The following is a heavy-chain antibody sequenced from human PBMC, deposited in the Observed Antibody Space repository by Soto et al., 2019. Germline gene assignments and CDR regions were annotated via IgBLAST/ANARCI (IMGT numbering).Heavy chain of an antibody. J-gene: IGHJ6*03. D-gene: IGHD2-2*01. CDR3: ARAGYCSSTSCYEGAYYYYYYMDV. CDR1: GFTFSSYG. Sequence: PGGSLRLSCAASGFTFSSYGMHWVRQAPGKGLEWVAVIWYDGSNKYYADSVKGRFTISRDNSKNTLYLQMNSLRAEDTAVYYCARAGYCSSTSCYEGAYYYYYYMDVWGKGTMVTVSS. CDR2: IWYDGSNK. V-gene: IGHV3-33*01.